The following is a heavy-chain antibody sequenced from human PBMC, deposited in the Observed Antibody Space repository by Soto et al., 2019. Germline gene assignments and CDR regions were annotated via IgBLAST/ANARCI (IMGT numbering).Heavy chain of an antibody. D-gene: IGHD4-17*01. CDR3: AKDSNGDYCVRGCYYRHRDDY. Sequence: EVQLLESGGGLVQPGGSLRLSCAASGFTFSSYAMSWVRQAPGKGLEWVSAITGGGGGTYYANSVKGRFTISRDNSXXTLYLQLNSLRVGDTAVYYCAKDSNGDYCVRGCYYRHRDDYWGQGTLVTVSS. J-gene: IGHJ4*02. CDR2: ITGGGGGT. CDR1: GFTFSSYA. V-gene: IGHV3-23*01.